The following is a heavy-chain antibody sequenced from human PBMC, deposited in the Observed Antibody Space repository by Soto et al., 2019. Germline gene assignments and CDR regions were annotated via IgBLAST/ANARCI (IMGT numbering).Heavy chain of an antibody. D-gene: IGHD3-3*01. J-gene: IGHJ4*02. Sequence: ASVKVSCKASGYTFTSYGISWVRQAPGQGLDWMGWISAYNGNTNYAQKLQGRVTMTTDTTTSTAYMELRSLRSDDTALYYCARGGITIFGVARADYWGQGTLVTVSS. V-gene: IGHV1-18*01. CDR3: ARGGITIFGVARADY. CDR2: ISAYNGNT. CDR1: GYTFTSYG.